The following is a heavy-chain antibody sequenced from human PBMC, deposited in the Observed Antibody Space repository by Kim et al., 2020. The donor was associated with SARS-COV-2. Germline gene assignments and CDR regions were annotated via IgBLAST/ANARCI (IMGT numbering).Heavy chain of an antibody. CDR2: INPSGGST. D-gene: IGHD3-3*01. CDR3: ARDRITIFGVVIKSYYYGMDV. Sequence: ASVKVSCKASGYTFTSYYMHWVRQAPGQGLEWMGIINPSGGSTSYAQKFQGRVTMTRDTSTSTVYMELSSLRSEDTAVYYCARDRITIFGVVIKSYYYGMDVWRQGTTVTVSS. CDR1: GYTFTSYY. V-gene: IGHV1-46*01. J-gene: IGHJ6*02.